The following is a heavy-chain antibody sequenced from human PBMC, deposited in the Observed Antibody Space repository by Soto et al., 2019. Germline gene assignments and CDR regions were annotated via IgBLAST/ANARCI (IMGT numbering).Heavy chain of an antibody. CDR2: IYWDDDK. Sequence: SGPTLVNPTQTLTLTCTFSGFSLNTSGVGVGWIRQPPGKALEWLALIYWDDDKRYSPSLKSRLTITKDTSKNQVVLTMTNMDPVDTATYYCAHREAGEQLRGSYMDVWGKGTTVTVSS. CDR1: GFSLNTSGVG. J-gene: IGHJ6*03. V-gene: IGHV2-5*02. D-gene: IGHD3-16*01. CDR3: AHREAGEQLRGSYMDV.